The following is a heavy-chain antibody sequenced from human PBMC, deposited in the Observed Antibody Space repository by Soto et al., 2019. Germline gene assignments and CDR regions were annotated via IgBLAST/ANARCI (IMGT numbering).Heavy chain of an antibody. D-gene: IGHD4-17*01. CDR1: GGSISSYY. J-gene: IGHJ4*02. CDR2: IYYSGST. CDR3: ARHVLFETTVIDY. Sequence: QVQLQESGPGLVKPSETLSLTCTVSGGSISSYYWSWIRQPPGKGLEWIGYIYYSGSTNYNPSLKSRVTISVDTSKNQFSLKLSSVTAADTAVYYCARHVLFETTVIDYWGKGTLVTVSS. V-gene: IGHV4-59*08.